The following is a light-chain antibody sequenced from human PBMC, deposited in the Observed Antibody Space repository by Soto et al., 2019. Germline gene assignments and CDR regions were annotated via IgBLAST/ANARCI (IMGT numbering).Light chain of an antibody. CDR3: GTWDSSLSVVV. Sequence: QSVLTQPPSVSAAPGQKVTISCSGSSSNIGYNYVSWYQQLPGKAPKLLIYDNDKRPSGIPDRFAGSKSGTSATLGITGLQAGDEADYYCGTWDSSLSVVVFGGGTKLTLL. J-gene: IGLJ3*02. CDR2: DND. CDR1: SSNIGYNY. V-gene: IGLV1-51*01.